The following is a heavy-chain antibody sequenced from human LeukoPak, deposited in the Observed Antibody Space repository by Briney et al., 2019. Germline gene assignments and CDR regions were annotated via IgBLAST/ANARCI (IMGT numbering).Heavy chain of an antibody. D-gene: IGHD6-19*01. Sequence: GGSLRLSCAASGFTFSSYSMNWVRQAPGKGLEWVSSISSSSSYIYYADSVKGRFTISRDNAKNSLYLQMNSLRAEDTAVYYCARHNPQWLVFGDAFDIWGQGTMVTVSS. CDR1: GFTFSSYS. J-gene: IGHJ3*02. CDR3: ARHNPQWLVFGDAFDI. CDR2: ISSSSSYI. V-gene: IGHV3-21*01.